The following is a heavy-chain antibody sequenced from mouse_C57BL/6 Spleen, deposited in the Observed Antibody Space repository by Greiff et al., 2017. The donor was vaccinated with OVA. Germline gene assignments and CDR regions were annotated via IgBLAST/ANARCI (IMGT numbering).Heavy chain of an antibody. CDR3: ARQPLDEGYGDY. CDR2: ISSGGSYT. J-gene: IGHJ2*01. D-gene: IGHD2-3*01. V-gene: IGHV5-6*01. CDR1: GFTFSSYG. Sequence: EVKLQESGGDLVKPGGSLKLSCAASGFTFSSYGMSWVRQTPDKRLEWVATISSGGSYTYYPDSVKGRFTISRDNAKNTLYLQMSSLKSEDTAMYYCARQPLDEGYGDYWGQGTTLTVSS.